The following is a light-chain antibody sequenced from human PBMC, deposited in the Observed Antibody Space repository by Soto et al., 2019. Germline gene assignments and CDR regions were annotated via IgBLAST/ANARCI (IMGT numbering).Light chain of an antibody. CDR3: HQLKCYTP. CDR2: AAS. Sequence: DIQLTQSPSFLSASVGDRVTITCRASQGISSYLAWYQQKPGKAPKLLIYAASTLQSGVPSRFSGSGSGTEFTLTISTLKPEDFATYYCHQLKCYTPFGQWTRLEIK. V-gene: IGKV1-9*01. J-gene: IGKJ5*01. CDR1: QGISSY.